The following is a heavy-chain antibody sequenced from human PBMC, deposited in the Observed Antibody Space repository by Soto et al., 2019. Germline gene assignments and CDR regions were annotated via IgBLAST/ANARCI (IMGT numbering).Heavy chain of an antibody. V-gene: IGHV1-8*01. J-gene: IGHJ2*01. CDR3: ARGLEWGSCYVDL. D-gene: IGHD1-1*01. CDR2: LNPNSGDT. CDR1: GYTFISSD. Sequence: QVQLVQSGAEVKKPGASVKVSCWASGYTFISSDINWVRQATGQGLEWMGGLNPNSGDTGYAQKFQGRLTMTRNTSMSTAYMELSSLRSEDTAVYYCARGLEWGSCYVDLWGLGTLVTVSS.